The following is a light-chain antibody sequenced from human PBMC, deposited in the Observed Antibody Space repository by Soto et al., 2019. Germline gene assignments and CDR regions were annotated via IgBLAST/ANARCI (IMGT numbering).Light chain of an antibody. J-gene: IGLJ1*01. CDR1: SSNIGSNY. V-gene: IGLV1-47*01. CDR2: RNY. Sequence: QSVLTQPPSASGTPGQRVTISCSGSSSNIGSNYVYWYQQLPGTAPKLLIYRNYQRPSGVPDRFSGSKSGTSASLAISGLRSEYEADYYCATWDDSLSGFYVFGAGTKVTVL. CDR3: ATWDDSLSGFYV.